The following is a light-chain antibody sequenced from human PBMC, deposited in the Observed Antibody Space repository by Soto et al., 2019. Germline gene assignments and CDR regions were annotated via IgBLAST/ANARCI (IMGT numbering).Light chain of an antibody. CDR2: GAS. CDR1: QRVGIT. CDR3: QQYNSYPWT. Sequence: ESVRRQSPATLSVSPGEGATLSCRASQRVGITLAWYQQKPGQAPRLLIYGASNRATGIPDRFSGSGSGTEFTLTISSLQPDDFATYYCQQYNSYPWTFGQGTKVDIK. V-gene: IGKV3D-15*01. J-gene: IGKJ1*01.